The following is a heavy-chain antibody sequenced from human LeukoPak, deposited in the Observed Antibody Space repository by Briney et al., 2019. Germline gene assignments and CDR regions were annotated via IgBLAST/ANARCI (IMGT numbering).Heavy chain of an antibody. CDR2: ISAYNGNT. J-gene: IGHJ4*02. CDR1: GYTFSSYG. D-gene: IGHD2-8*01. Sequence: ASVKVPCKASGYTFSSYGISWVRQAPGQGLEWMGWISAYNGNTDYAQNLQGRVTMTTDTSTSTAYMELRSLRSDDTAVYYCARDLGYCTNGVCPGDYWGQGTLVTVSS. V-gene: IGHV1-18*01. CDR3: ARDLGYCTNGVCPGDY.